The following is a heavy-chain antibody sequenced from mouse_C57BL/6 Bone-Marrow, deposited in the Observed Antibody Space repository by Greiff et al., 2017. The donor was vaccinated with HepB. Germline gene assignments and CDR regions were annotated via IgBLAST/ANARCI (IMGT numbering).Heavy chain of an antibody. V-gene: IGHV5-12*01. CDR2: ISNGGGST. CDR3: ARQGTYAMDY. Sequence: EVQLMESGGGLVQPGGSLKLSCAASGFTFSDYYMYWVRQTPEKRLEWVAYISNGGGSTYYPDTVKGRFTISRDNAKNTLYLQMSRLKSEDTAMYYCARQGTYAMDYWGQGTSVTVSS. J-gene: IGHJ4*01. CDR1: GFTFSDYY.